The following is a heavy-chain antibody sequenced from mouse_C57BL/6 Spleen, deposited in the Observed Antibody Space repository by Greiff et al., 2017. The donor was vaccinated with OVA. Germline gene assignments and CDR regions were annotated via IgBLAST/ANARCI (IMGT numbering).Heavy chain of an antibody. J-gene: IGHJ4*01. V-gene: IGHV5-4*01. CDR2: ISDGGSYT. Sequence: EVKLMESGGGLVKPGGSLKLSCAASGFTFSSYAMSWVRQTPEKRLEWVATISDGGSYTYYPDNVKGRFPISRDNAKNNLYLQMSHLKSEDTAMYYCARDKGMDYWGQGTSVTVSS. CDR1: GFTFSSYA. CDR3: ARDKGMDY.